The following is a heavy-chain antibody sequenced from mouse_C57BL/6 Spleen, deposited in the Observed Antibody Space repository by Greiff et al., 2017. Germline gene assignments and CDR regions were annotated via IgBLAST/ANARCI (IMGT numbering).Heavy chain of an antibody. CDR2: INPSSGYT. V-gene: IGHV1-4*01. Sequence: QVQLQQSGAELARPGASVKMSCKASGYTFTSYTMHWVKQRPGQGLEWIGYINPSSGYTKYNQKFKDKATLTADKSSSTAYMQLSSLTSEDSAVYYCARIGDPWYFDVWGTGTTVTVSS. CDR1: GYTFTSYT. CDR3: ARIGDPWYFDV. J-gene: IGHJ1*03.